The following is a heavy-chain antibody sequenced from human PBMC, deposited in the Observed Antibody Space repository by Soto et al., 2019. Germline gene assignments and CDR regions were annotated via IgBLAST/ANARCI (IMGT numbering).Heavy chain of an antibody. CDR1: GVSFNSYG. Sequence: QVQLQQSGAEVKRPGSSVKVSCKASGVSFNSYGFAWVRQAPGQGLEWLGKITPALHLTNYAQSFQGRVTITADTSTSTLYLELTSLTSKDTAVYYCAWKKMARLDHWGQGTLVTVSS. V-gene: IGHV1-69*09. D-gene: IGHD1-1*01. J-gene: IGHJ4*02. CDR3: AWKKMARLDH. CDR2: ITPALHLT.